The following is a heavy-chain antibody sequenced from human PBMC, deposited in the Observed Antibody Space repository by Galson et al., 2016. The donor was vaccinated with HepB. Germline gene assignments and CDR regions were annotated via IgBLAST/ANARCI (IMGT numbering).Heavy chain of an antibody. J-gene: IGHJ6*02. V-gene: IGHV1-46*01. CDR1: GYSFTAFH. CDR3: ARARRAVAARRKDYYDNGMDV. Sequence: SVKVSCKASGYSFTAFHMNWVQRAPGQGLEWMGIINPSRGVTVYTPSLQGRVAFTTDTSTRTIYMHLSGLRSEDTAIYYCARARRAVAARRKDYYDNGMDVWGQGTPVTVSS. CDR2: INPSRGVT. D-gene: IGHD6-6*01.